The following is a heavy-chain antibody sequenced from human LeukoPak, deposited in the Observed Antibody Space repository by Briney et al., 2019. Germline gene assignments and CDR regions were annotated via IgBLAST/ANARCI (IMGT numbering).Heavy chain of an antibody. CDR2: IYYSGYT. CDR1: GGSLSSSSYY. Sequence: SETLSLTCNVSGGSLSSSSYYWGWIRQPPGKGLEWIGSIYYSGYTYYNPSLKSRVTITVDTPKNQFSLNLSSVTAADTAVYYCARHFSSSSVDDLWGRGTLVTVSS. J-gene: IGHJ2*01. D-gene: IGHD6-13*01. V-gene: IGHV4-39*01. CDR3: ARHFSSSSVDDL.